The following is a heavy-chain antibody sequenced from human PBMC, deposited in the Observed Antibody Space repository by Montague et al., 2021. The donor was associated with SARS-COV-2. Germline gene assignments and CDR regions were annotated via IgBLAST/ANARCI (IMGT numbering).Heavy chain of an antibody. CDR1: GGSISSGGYY. J-gene: IGHJ4*02. D-gene: IGHD2-15*01. CDR3: ARGPLHGVAADTPFDL. Sequence: TLSLTCTVSGGSISSGGYYWSWIRQHPGKGLEWIGYIYYSGSTNYNPSLKSRVTISVDTSKNQFSLKLSSVTAADTAVYYCARGPLHGVAADTPFDLWGQGTLVTVSS. V-gene: IGHV4-31*03. CDR2: IYYSGST.